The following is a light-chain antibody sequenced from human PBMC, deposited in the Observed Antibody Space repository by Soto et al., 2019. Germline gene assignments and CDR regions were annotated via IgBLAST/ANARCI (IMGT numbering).Light chain of an antibody. V-gene: IGLV6-57*04. CDR2: EDN. Sequence: NFMLTQPHSVSESPGKTVTISCTRTSGSSASNYVQWYQQRPGSAPTTVIYEDNQRPSGVPDRFSGSIDSSSNSASLTISGLKTEDEADYYCQSYDSSFVVFGGGTKLTVL. J-gene: IGLJ2*01. CDR3: QSYDSSFVV. CDR1: SGSSASNY.